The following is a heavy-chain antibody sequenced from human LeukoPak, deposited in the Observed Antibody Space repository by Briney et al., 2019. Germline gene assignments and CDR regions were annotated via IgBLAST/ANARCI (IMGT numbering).Heavy chain of an antibody. J-gene: IGHJ3*02. CDR3: ARDELNKGGAFDI. V-gene: IGHV3-30-3*01. CDR2: ISYDGSNK. Sequence: GGSLRLSCAASGFTFSSYAMHWVRQAPGKGLEWVAVISYDGSNKYYADSVKGRFTISRDNSKNTLYLQMNSLRAEDTAVYYCARDELNKGGAFDIWGQGTMVTVSS. D-gene: IGHD2-15*01. CDR1: GFTFSSYA.